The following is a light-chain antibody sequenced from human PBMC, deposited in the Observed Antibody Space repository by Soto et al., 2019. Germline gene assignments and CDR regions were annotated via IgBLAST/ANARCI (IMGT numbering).Light chain of an antibody. CDR2: GAS. CDR3: QQYGSSVYT. J-gene: IGKJ2*01. Sequence: EIVLTQSPGTLSLSPGERATLSCRASQSFSSSYLAWYQQKPGQAPRFLIYGASSRATGIPDRFSGSGSGTDFTLTISRLEPEDCAVYYCQQYGSSVYTFGQGTKLEIK. CDR1: QSFSSSY. V-gene: IGKV3-20*01.